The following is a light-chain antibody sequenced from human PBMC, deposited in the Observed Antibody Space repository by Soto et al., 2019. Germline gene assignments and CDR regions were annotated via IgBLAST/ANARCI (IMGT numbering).Light chain of an antibody. CDR1: QSISSW. CDR2: DAS. Sequence: DIQMTQSPSTLSASVGDRVTITCRASQSISSWVAWYQQKPGKAPKLLIYDASSLESGVPSRFSGSGSGTEFTLTIRSLQPDDFAPYYCQQYNSYSPWTFGQGTKVEI. V-gene: IGKV1-5*01. J-gene: IGKJ1*01. CDR3: QQYNSYSPWT.